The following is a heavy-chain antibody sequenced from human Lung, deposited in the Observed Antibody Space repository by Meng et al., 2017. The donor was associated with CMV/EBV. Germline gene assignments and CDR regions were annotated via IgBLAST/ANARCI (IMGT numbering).Heavy chain of an antibody. V-gene: IGHV3-21*01. D-gene: IGHD3-10*01. CDR1: GFTFSSFS. CDR2: ISGGSNYI. Sequence: SCAASGFTFSSFSMNLGRQAPGKLLEWVSSISGGSNYIYYADSMKGGFTISRDNAKNSLDLQMNSLRAEDTAVYYCARNSFRGSGSYENYWGQGXLVTVSS. CDR3: ARNSFRGSGSYENY. J-gene: IGHJ4*02.